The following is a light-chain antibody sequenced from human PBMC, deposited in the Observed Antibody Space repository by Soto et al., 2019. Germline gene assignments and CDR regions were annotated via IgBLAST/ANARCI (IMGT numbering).Light chain of an antibody. J-gene: IGKJ1*01. CDR2: KAS. CDR1: QSISTW. Sequence: DIQMTQSPSTLSASVGDRITITCRASQSISTWLAWYQQKPGKAPKLLIYKASSLQSGVPSRFSGSGSGTEFTLTISSMQTDEFATYYCQHYHTYSRAFGQGTKVEIK. V-gene: IGKV1-5*03. CDR3: QHYHTYSRA.